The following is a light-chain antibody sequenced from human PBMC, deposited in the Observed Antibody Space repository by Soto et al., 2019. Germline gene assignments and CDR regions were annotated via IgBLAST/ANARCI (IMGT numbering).Light chain of an antibody. CDR1: SGDIGSYTY. J-gene: IGLJ2*01. CDR2: EVT. CDR3: SSYSAISPPVV. V-gene: IGLV2-14*01. Sequence: QSALPQPASVSGTPAQSITISCTGTSGDIGSYTYVSWYQQYPGKAPKLLNSEVTNRPSGVSNRFSGSKSGNTASLTISGLQAEDEAQYYCSSYSAISPPVVFGGGTKGTVL.